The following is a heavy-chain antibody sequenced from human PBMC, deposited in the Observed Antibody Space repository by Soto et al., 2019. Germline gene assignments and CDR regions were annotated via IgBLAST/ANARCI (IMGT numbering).Heavy chain of an antibody. CDR3: ARSMVRGVIYITVEGYGMDV. D-gene: IGHD3-10*01. J-gene: IGHJ6*02. Sequence: ASVKVSCKASGYTFTGYYMHWVRQAPGQGLEWMGWINPNSGGTNYAQKFQGRVTMTRDTSISTAYMELSRLRSDDTAVYYCARSMVRGVIYITVEGYGMDVWGQGTTVTVSS. V-gene: IGHV1-2*02. CDR2: INPNSGGT. CDR1: GYTFTGYY.